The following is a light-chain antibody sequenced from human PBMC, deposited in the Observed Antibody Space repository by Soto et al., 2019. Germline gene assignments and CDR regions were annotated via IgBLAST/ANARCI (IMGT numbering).Light chain of an antibody. Sequence: QSVLTQPPSVSAAPGQKVTLSCSGTSSNIGNNYVSWYQQLPGTAPKLLIYDNNKRPSEIPDRFSGSKSGTSATLGITGLQTGDEADYYCGTWDSSLSAGVFGGGTKPPS. V-gene: IGLV1-51*01. CDR3: GTWDSSLSAGV. CDR2: DNN. J-gene: IGLJ2*01. CDR1: SSNIGNNY.